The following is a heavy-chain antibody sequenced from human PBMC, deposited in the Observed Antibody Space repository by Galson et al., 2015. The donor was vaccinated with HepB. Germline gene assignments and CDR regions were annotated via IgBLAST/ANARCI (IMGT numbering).Heavy chain of an antibody. D-gene: IGHD6-13*01. CDR2: ISYDGSNK. V-gene: IGHV3-30-3*01. Sequence: SLRLSCAASGFTLSSYAMHWVRQAPGKGLEWVAVISYDGSNKYYADPVKGRFTISRDNFKNTLYLQMNSLRAEDTAVYYCARELPEIAAAGAFDYWGQGTLVTVSS. J-gene: IGHJ4*02. CDR3: ARELPEIAAAGAFDY. CDR1: GFTLSSYA.